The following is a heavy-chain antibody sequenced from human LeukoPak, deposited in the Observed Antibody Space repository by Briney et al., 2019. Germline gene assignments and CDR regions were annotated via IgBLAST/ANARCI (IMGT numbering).Heavy chain of an antibody. Sequence: SETLSLTCTVSGCSISSGGYYWGWIHQHPGKGLEWIGYIYYSGSTYYNPSLKSRVTISVDTSKNQFSLKLSSVTAADTAVYYCASQGANQYYYYGMDVWGQGTTVTVSS. J-gene: IGHJ6*02. CDR3: ASQGANQYYYYGMDV. CDR2: IYYSGST. CDR1: GCSISSGGYY. V-gene: IGHV4-31*03.